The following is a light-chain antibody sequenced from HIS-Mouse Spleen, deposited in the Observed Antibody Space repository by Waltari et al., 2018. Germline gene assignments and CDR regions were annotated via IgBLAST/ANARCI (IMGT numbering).Light chain of an antibody. CDR3: YSTDSSGNHRV. J-gene: IGLJ2*01. CDR2: EDS. Sequence: SYELTQPPSVSVSPGQTARITCSGDALPKKYAYWYQPKSGQAPALVIYEDSKRPSGIPERFSGSSSRAIATLTISGAHVEDEADYYCYSTDSSGNHRVFGGGTKLTVL. CDR1: ALPKKY. V-gene: IGLV3-10*01.